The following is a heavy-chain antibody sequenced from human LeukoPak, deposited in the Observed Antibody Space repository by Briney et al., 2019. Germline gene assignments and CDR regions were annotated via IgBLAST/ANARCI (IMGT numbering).Heavy chain of an antibody. CDR3: AKDVYWYDSSGYAVDC. CDR1: GYIFTGYH. J-gene: IGHJ4*02. V-gene: IGHV1-2*02. D-gene: IGHD3-22*01. CDR2: INPNTGGT. Sequence: ASVKVSCKASGYIFTGYHMHWVRQAPGQGLEWMGWINPNTGGTYYAQNFQGRVTMTRDTSFSTAYMELSRLASDGTAIYYCAKDVYWYDSSGYAVDCWGQGTLVTVSS.